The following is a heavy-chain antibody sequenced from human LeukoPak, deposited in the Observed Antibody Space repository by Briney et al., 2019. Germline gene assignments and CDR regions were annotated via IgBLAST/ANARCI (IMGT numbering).Heavy chain of an antibody. CDR2: IVVGSGNT. CDR3: AADWWGYAYSSGQSAEYFQH. V-gene: IGHV1-58*02. CDR1: GFTFTSSA. J-gene: IGHJ1*01. D-gene: IGHD6-25*01. Sequence: ASVKVSCKASGFTFTSSAMQWVRQARGQRLEWIGRIVVGSGNTNYAQKFQERVTITRDMSTSTAYMELSSLRSEDTAVYYCAADWWGYAYSSGQSAEYFQHWGQGTLVTVSS.